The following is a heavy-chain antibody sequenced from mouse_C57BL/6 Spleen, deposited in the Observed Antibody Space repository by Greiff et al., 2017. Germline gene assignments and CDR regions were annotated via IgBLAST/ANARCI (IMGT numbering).Heavy chain of an antibody. D-gene: IGHD1-1*01. Sequence: EVKLLESGGGLVKPGASLKLSCAASGFTFTDYGMHWVRQAPEKGLEWVGNISRGSSTIYYADTVKGRFTISGDNAKNTLFLQMTSLRSEDTAMYYCARRGSSYDYAMDYWGQGTSVTVSS. CDR1: GFTFTDYG. V-gene: IGHV5-17*01. J-gene: IGHJ4*01. CDR2: ISRGSSTI. CDR3: ARRGSSYDYAMDY.